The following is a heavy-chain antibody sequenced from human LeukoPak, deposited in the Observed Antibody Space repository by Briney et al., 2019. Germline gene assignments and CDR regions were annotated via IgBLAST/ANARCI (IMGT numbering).Heavy chain of an antibody. CDR1: GFTFSSYA. CDR2: ISYDGSNK. D-gene: IGHD5-12*01. CDR3: AREGVARGNDY. J-gene: IGHJ4*02. V-gene: IGHV3-30-3*01. Sequence: GGSLRLSCAASGFTFSSYAMHWVRQAPGKGLEWVAVISYDGSNKYYADSVKGRFTISRDNSKNTLYLQMNSLRAEDTAVYYCAREGVARGNDYWGQGTLVTVSS.